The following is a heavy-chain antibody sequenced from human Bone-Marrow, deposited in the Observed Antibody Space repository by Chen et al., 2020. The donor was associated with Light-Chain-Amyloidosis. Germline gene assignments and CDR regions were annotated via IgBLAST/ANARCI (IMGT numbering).Heavy chain of an antibody. CDR2: VSYLGNYT. Sequence: VQLVESGGGSTQPGGSLRLSCAASGFTFSAFSMHWVRQAPGRGLEWVAVVSYLGNYTHYADSVKGRFTVSRDNSKNTLYVQMNSLRAEDTAVYYCARERLSVREGNAGDFYYYNYMDVWGKGTTVTVSS. CDR3: ARERLSVREGNAGDFYYYNYMDV. V-gene: IGHV3-30-3*01. CDR1: GFTFSAFS. J-gene: IGHJ6*03. D-gene: IGHD3-10*01.